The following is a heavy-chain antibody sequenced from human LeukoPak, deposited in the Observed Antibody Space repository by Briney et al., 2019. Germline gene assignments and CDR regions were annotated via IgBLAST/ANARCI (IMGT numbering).Heavy chain of an antibody. Sequence: SETLSLTCTVSGASFSNYYWSWIRQPPGKGLEWIGHIYSSGSTNYNPSLKSRLTISLDTSKNQFSLRLSSVTAADTAVYYCARQFDPWGQGILVTVTS. CDR2: IYSSGST. CDR1: GASFSNYY. CDR3: ARQFDP. J-gene: IGHJ5*02. V-gene: IGHV4-59*08.